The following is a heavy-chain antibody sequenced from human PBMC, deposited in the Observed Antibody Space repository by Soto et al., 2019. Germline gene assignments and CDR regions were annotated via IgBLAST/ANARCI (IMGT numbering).Heavy chain of an antibody. CDR1: GGTFSSYA. D-gene: IGHD1-26*01. Sequence: QVQLVQSGAEVKKPGSSVKVSCKASGGTFSSYAISWVRQAPGQGLEWMGGIIPIFGTANYAQKFQGRVTISAGESTSTAYMELSSLRSEDTAVYYCARDIVGAAYYYYGMDVWGQGTTVTVSS. J-gene: IGHJ6*02. CDR2: IIPIFGTA. CDR3: ARDIVGAAYYYYGMDV. V-gene: IGHV1-69*01.